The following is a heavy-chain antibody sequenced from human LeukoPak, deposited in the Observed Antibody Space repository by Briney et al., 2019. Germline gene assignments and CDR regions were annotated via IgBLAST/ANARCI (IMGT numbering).Heavy chain of an antibody. Sequence: ASVKVSCKASGYTFTSSDINWVRQATGQGLEWMGWMNPNSGNTGYAQKFQGRVTMTRNTSISTAYMELSSLRSDDTAVYYCVRESGGYYGGAFDYWGQGTLVTVSS. CDR3: VRESGGYYGGAFDY. CDR1: GYTFTSSD. D-gene: IGHD3-22*01. CDR2: MNPNSGNT. V-gene: IGHV1-8*01. J-gene: IGHJ4*02.